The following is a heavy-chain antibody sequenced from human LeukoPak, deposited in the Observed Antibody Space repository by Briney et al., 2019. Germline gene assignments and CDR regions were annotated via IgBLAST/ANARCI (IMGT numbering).Heavy chain of an antibody. V-gene: IGHV3-74*01. J-gene: IGHJ4*02. CDR1: GFTLSDYW. Sequence: GGSLRLSCVAPGFTLSDYWMHWVRQAPGKGLVWVSRINGDGSSTTYADSVKGRFTISRDNAKNTLYLQMNSLRAEAAAVYYCARDMYSTSSARGAYWGQGTLVTVSS. CDR2: INGDGSST. D-gene: IGHD6-6*01. CDR3: ARDMYSTSSARGAY.